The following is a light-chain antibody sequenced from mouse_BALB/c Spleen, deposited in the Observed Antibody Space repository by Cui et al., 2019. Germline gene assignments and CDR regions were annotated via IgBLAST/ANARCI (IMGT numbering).Light chain of an antibody. CDR1: SSVSY. V-gene: IGKV4-68*01. Sequence: QIVLTQSPALIYASPGEKVTMTCSASSSVSYMYWYQQKPRSSPKPWIYLTSNLASGVPARFSGSGYGTSYSLTISSMEAEDAATYYCQQWSSNPLTFGAGTKLELK. CDR3: QQWSSNPLT. CDR2: LTS. J-gene: IGKJ5*01.